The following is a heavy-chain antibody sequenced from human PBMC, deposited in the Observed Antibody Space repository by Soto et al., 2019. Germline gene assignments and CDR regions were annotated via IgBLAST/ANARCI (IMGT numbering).Heavy chain of an antibody. CDR1: VVSISSGGYS. V-gene: IGHV4-30-2*01. CDR2: IYHSGST. D-gene: IGHD6-19*01. J-gene: IGHJ4*02. CDR3: ARDRGKSSGSFGYFEY. Sequence: SETLSLTCAVSVVSISSGGYSWSWIRQPPGKGLEWIGYIYHSGSTYYNPSLKSRVTISVDRSKNQFSLKLSSVTAADTAVYYCARDRGKSSGSFGYFEYWGQGTLITVSS.